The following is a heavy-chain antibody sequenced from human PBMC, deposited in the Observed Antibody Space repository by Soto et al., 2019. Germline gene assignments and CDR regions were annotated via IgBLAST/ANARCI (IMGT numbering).Heavy chain of an antibody. V-gene: IGHV3-74*01. Sequence: PXESLRLSCAASGFTFSSYWMHWVRQAPGKGLVWVSRINSDGSSTSYADSVKGRFTISRDNAKNTLYLQMNSLRAEDTAVYYCARDGQLWFLFDYWGQGTLVTVSS. D-gene: IGHD5-18*01. CDR3: ARDGQLWFLFDY. CDR2: INSDGSST. J-gene: IGHJ4*02. CDR1: GFTFSSYW.